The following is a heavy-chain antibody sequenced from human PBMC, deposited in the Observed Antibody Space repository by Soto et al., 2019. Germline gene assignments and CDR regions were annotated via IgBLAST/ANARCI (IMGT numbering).Heavy chain of an antibody. CDR2: IWYDGSNK. D-gene: IGHD3-3*01. CDR3: ARDSRLTIFGGVIPNHYYYYGMDV. V-gene: IGHV3-33*01. CDR1: GFTFSSYG. J-gene: IGHJ6*02. Sequence: QVQLVESGGGVGQPGRSLRLSCASSGFTFSSYGMHWVRQAPGNGLEWVAVIWYDGSNKYYADSVKGRFTISRDNSKNELYLQMTSLRAEDTALYYCARDSRLTIFGGVIPNHYYYYGMDVWGQGTTVTVSS.